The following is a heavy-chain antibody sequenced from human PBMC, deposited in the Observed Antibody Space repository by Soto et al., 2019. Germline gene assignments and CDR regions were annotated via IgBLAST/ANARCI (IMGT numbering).Heavy chain of an antibody. J-gene: IGHJ4*02. D-gene: IGHD3-22*01. V-gene: IGHV4-59*01. CDR2: IYYSGST. CDR3: ARGVRYDSSGYSYYFDY. Sequence: SETLSLTCTVSGGSISSYYWSWIRQPPGKGLEWIGYIYYSGSTNYNPSLKSRVTISVDTSKNQFSLKLSSVTAADTAVYYCARGVRYDSSGYSYYFDYWGQGTLVTVSS. CDR1: GGSISSYY.